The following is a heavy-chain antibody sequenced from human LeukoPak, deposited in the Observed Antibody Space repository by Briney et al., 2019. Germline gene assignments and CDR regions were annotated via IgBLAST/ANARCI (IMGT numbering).Heavy chain of an antibody. CDR1: GFTFSSYG. D-gene: IGHD6-25*01. CDR2: ISYDGSNK. Sequence: GGSLRLSCAASGFTFSSYGMHWVRKAPGKGLEWVAVISYDGSNKYYADSVKGRFTISRDNSKNTLYLQMNSLRAEDTAVYYCAKSGGPKYYFDYWGQGTLVTVSS. J-gene: IGHJ4*02. V-gene: IGHV3-30*18. CDR3: AKSGGPKYYFDY.